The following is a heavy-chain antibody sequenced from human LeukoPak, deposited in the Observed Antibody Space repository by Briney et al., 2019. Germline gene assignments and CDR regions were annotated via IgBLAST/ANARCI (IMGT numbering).Heavy chain of an antibody. J-gene: IGHJ6*02. D-gene: IGHD6-13*01. CDR1: GFTFDDYT. CDR2: ISWDGGST. Sequence: GGSLRLSCAASGFTFDDYTMHWVRQAPGKGLEWVSLISWDGGSTYYADSVKGRFTISRDNSKNSLYLQMNSLRTEDTALYYCAKDGASSSWLPTYYYYYGMDVWGQGTTATVSS. CDR3: AKDGASSSWLPTYYYYYGMDV. V-gene: IGHV3-43*01.